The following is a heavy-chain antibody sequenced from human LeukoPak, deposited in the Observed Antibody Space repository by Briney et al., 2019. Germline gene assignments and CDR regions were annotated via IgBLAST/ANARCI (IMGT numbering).Heavy chain of an antibody. D-gene: IGHD3-10*01. Sequence: PGGSLRLSCAASGFTFNSYSMNWVRQAPGKGLEWVSSISSSSSYIYYADSVKGRFTISRDNAKNSLYLQMSSLRAEDTAVYYCAKDHRGLFRPGRNYYYYYMDVWGKGTTVTVSS. CDR1: GFTFNSYS. CDR3: AKDHRGLFRPGRNYYYYYMDV. CDR2: ISSSSSYI. V-gene: IGHV3-21*01. J-gene: IGHJ6*03.